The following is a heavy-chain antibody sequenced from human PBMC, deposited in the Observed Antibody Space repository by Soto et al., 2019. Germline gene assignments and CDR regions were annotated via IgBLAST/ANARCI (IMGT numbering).Heavy chain of an antibody. CDR3: ARHDFWSGYYTGPFDY. D-gene: IGHD3-3*01. J-gene: IGHJ4*02. V-gene: IGHV4-31*03. CDR2: IYYSGST. Sequence: QVQLQESGPGLVKPSQTLSLTCTVSGGSISSGGYYWSWIRQHPGKGLEWIGYIYYSGSTYYNPSLKSRVTVSVDTSMNQFSLKLSSVTAADTAVYYCARHDFWSGYYTGPFDYWGQGTLVTVSS. CDR1: GGSISSGGYY.